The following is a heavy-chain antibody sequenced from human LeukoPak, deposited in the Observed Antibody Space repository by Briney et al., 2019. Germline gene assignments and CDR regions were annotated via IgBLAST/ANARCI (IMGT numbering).Heavy chain of an antibody. J-gene: IGHJ4*02. D-gene: IGHD1-26*01. Sequence: PGGSLRLSCAASGFTFSNYGMHWVRQAPGKGLEWVAVIWYDGSNKYYADSVKGRFTISRDNSKNTLYLQMNSLRAEDTAVYYCAREEVVGATLYYFDYWGQGTLVTVSS. CDR1: GFTFSNYG. CDR3: AREEVVGATLYYFDY. CDR2: IWYDGSNK. V-gene: IGHV3-33*01.